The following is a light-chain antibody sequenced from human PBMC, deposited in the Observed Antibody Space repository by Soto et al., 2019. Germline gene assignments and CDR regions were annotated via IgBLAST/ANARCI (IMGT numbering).Light chain of an antibody. Sequence: VLTQPPSSSATPGQRVTISCSGSSSNIGSKTVNWYQQLLGTVPKLLIYNSYQRPSGVPDRFSGSKSGTSASLAISGLQSEDEADYYCAAWDASLNGYVFGAGTKVTVL. J-gene: IGLJ1*01. CDR2: NSY. CDR1: SSNIGSKT. V-gene: IGLV1-44*01. CDR3: AAWDASLNGYV.